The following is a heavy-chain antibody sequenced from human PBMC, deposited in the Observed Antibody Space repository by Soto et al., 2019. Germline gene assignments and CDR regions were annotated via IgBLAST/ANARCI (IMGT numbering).Heavy chain of an antibody. CDR1: GDSISGGYH. Sequence: SETLSLTCAVSGDSISGGYHWAWIRQPPGKGLEWVASIYHSGTTYYNPSLTSRVTISVDTSKNQFSLKLTSVTAADSAVYYCAGEIRYPDYYYGMDVWGQGTTVTVSS. CDR3: AGEIRYPDYYYGMDV. V-gene: IGHV4-38-2*02. J-gene: IGHJ6*02. D-gene: IGHD1-1*01. CDR2: IYHSGTT.